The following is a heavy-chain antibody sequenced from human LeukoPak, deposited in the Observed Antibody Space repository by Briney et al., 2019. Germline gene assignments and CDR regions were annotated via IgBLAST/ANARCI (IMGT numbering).Heavy chain of an antibody. J-gene: IGHJ5*02. CDR3: ARVASIVVPAALARFDP. D-gene: IGHD2-2*01. V-gene: IGHV1-2*02. CDR1: GYTFTGYY. Sequence: ASVKVSCKASGYTFTGYYMHWVRQAPGQGLEWMGWINPNSGGTNYVQKFQGRVTMTRDTSISTAYMELSRLRSDDTAVYYCARVASIVVPAALARFDPWGQGTLVTVSS. CDR2: INPNSGGT.